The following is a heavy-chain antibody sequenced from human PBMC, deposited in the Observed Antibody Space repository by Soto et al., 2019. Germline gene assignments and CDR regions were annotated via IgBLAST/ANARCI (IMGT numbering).Heavy chain of an antibody. CDR1: GYTFTSYG. CDR3: ARERGGDYSPRPDLLSHYYYGMDV. J-gene: IGHJ6*02. D-gene: IGHD4-4*01. Sequence: GASVKVSCKASGYTFTSYGISWVRQAPGQGLERMGWISAYNGNTNYAQKLQGRVTMTTDTSTSTAYMELRSLRSDDTAVYYCARERGGDYSPRPDLLSHYYYGMDVWGQGTTVTVSS. CDR2: ISAYNGNT. V-gene: IGHV1-18*01.